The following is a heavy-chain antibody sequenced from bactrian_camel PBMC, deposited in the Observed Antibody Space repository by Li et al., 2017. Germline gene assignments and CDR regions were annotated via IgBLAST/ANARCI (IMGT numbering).Heavy chain of an antibody. Sequence: HVQLVESGGASVQTGGSLRLACAASGDTYKPACMGWLRQTPGKKREGVATLYTEATSTSYADSVKGRFTISHDKAKKTLYLQIDSLKPEDAAMYYCAATRLSILGTSSLRAPLYNYWDQGTQVTVS. D-gene: IGHD5*01. CDR2: LYTEATST. CDR1: GDTYKPAC. V-gene: IGHV3S1*01. CDR3: AATRLSILGTSSLRAPLYNY. J-gene: IGHJ4*01.